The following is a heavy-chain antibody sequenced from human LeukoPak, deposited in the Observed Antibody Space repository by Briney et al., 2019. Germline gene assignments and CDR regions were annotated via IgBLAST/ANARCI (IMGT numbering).Heavy chain of an antibody. CDR1: GGSFSGYY. Sequence: PSETLSLTCAVYGGSFSGYYWSWIRQPPGKGLEWIGEINHSGSTNYNPSLKSRVTISVDTSKNQFSLKLSSVTAADTAVYYCARGGIAVAGTGYYYYYYMDVWGKGTTVTVSS. V-gene: IGHV4-34*01. D-gene: IGHD6-19*01. J-gene: IGHJ6*03. CDR2: INHSGST. CDR3: ARGGIAVAGTGYYYYYYMDV.